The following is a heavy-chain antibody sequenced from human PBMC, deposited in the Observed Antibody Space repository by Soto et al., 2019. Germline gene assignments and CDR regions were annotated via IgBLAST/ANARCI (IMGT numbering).Heavy chain of an antibody. J-gene: IGHJ4*02. V-gene: IGHV2-5*02. CDR2: IYWDDDK. Sequence: QITWKESGPPLVKPTQTLTLPCTFSGFSLSTSGVGVGWIRQPPVQALAWLALIYWDDDKRYSPSLKSRLTITKDTSKKQVVLTMTSIDPGHTATYYCAHRTTTVTTGWGSWCQGTLVTVA. D-gene: IGHD4-17*01. CDR3: AHRTTTVTTGWGS. CDR1: GFSLSTSGVG.